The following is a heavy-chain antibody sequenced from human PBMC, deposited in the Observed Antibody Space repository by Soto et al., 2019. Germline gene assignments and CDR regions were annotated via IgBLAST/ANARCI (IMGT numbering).Heavy chain of an antibody. D-gene: IGHD5-12*01. CDR2: IYYSGST. Sequence: SETLSLTCTVSGGSISSYYWSWIRQPPGKGLEWIGYIYYSGSTNYNPSLKSRVTISVDTSKNQFSLKLSSVTAADTAVYYCARDRDGYNGDYFDYWGQGTLVTVSS. CDR3: ARDRDGYNGDYFDY. CDR1: GGSISSYY. J-gene: IGHJ4*02. V-gene: IGHV4-59*01.